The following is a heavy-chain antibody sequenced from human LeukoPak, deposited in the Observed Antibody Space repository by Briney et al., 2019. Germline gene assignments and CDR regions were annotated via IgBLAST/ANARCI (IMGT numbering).Heavy chain of an antibody. CDR1: GGSFSGYY. CDR3: ARGRSAVSLDY. J-gene: IGHJ4*02. CDR2: INHSGST. D-gene: IGHD4-17*01. V-gene: IGHV4-34*01. Sequence: PSETLSLTCAVYGGSFSGYYWSWIRQPPGKGLEWIGEINHSGSTNYNPSLKSRVTISADTSKNQFSLKLSSVTAADTAVYYCARGRSAVSLDYWGQGTLVTVSS.